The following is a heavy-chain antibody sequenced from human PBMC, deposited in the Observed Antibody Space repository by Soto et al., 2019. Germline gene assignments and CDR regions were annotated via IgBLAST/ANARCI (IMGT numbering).Heavy chain of an antibody. CDR1: GFTFSSYA. D-gene: IGHD5-12*01. J-gene: IGHJ4*02. CDR2: ISSNGVST. CDR3: ATSRGYRGYDLLGSFDY. Sequence: EVQLVESGGGLVQPGGSLRLSCAASGFTFSSYAMHWVRQAPGKGLEYVSAISSNGVSTYYSNSVKGRFTISRDNSKNTLYLQMGSLGAEDMAVYYCATSRGYRGYDLLGSFDYWGQGTLVTVSS. V-gene: IGHV3-64*01.